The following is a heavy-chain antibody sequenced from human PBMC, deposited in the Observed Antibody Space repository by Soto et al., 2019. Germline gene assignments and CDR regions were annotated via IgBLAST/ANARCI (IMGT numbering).Heavy chain of an antibody. Sequence: EVQLVESGGDLIQPGGSLRLSCAASGFTVSSNDMSWVRQAPGKGLEWVSLIYSSSSTHYADSVKGRFTISRDNSKNTVHLQMNTLRAEDTAVYYCARRPLNSNGAYWGQGTLVTVSS. CDR2: IYSSSST. CDR3: ARRPLNSNGAY. V-gene: IGHV3-53*01. J-gene: IGHJ4*02. D-gene: IGHD3-22*01. CDR1: GFTVSSND.